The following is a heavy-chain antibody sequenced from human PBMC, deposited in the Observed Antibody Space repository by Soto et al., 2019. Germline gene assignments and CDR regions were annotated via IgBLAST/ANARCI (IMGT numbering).Heavy chain of an antibody. CDR1: GYTFTSYD. V-gene: IGHV1-8*01. CDR2: LNPIMGNP. D-gene: IGHD3-16*01. CDR3: ARVDGYGFWGVSDY. J-gene: IGHJ4*02. Sequence: QVQLVQSGAEVKKPGASVKVSCKTSGYTFTSYDINWVRQAPGQGLEWMGWLNPIMGNPGYAQRFQGRGTMAMDTAISTVYMELSSLRSEDTAVYYCARVDGYGFWGVSDYWCQGTLVTVSS.